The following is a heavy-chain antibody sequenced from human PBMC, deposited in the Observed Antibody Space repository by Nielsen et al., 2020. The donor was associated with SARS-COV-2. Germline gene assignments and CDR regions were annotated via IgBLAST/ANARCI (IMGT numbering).Heavy chain of an antibody. Sequence: GGSLRLSCAASGFTFSSYAMHWVRQAPGKGLEGVAVIPYDGSNKYYADSVKGRFTISRDNSKNTLYLQMNSLRAEDTAVYYCARDGSGWYIGYWGQGTLVTVSS. J-gene: IGHJ4*02. V-gene: IGHV3-30-3*01. CDR2: IPYDGSNK. D-gene: IGHD6-19*01. CDR3: ARDGSGWYIGY. CDR1: GFTFSSYA.